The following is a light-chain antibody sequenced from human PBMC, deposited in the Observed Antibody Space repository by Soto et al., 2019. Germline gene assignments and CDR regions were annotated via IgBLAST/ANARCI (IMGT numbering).Light chain of an antibody. CDR2: DAS. Sequence: EIVLTQSPATLSLSPGERATLSCRASQSVSSYLAWYQQKPGQAPSLLIYDASNRATGIPARFSGSGSGTDFPLTISRLEPQDLAVYYCQQRSNWPPLFTFGPGTKVDIK. CDR1: QSVSSY. J-gene: IGKJ3*01. V-gene: IGKV3-11*01. CDR3: QQRSNWPPLFT.